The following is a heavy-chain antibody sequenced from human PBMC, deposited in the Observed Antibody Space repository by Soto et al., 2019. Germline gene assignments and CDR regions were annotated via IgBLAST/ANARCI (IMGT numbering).Heavy chain of an antibody. Sequence: SVKVSCKASGFTFTSSAMQWVRQARGQRLEWIGWIVVGSGNTNYAQKFQERVTITRDMSTSTAYMELSSLRSEDTAVYYCATLGAGYDFWSGYYPPIAFDIWGQGTMVTVSS. CDR3: ATLGAGYDFWSGYYPPIAFDI. J-gene: IGHJ3*02. D-gene: IGHD3-3*01. CDR1: GFTFTSSA. V-gene: IGHV1-58*02. CDR2: IVVGSGNT.